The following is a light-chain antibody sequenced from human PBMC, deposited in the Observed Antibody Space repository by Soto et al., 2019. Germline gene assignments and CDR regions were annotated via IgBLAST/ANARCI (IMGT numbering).Light chain of an antibody. CDR1: QSISSW. Sequence: DIQMTQSPSTLSASIGDKVTITCRATQSISSWLAWYQHKPGEAPKLLIYDASDLETGVPLRFSGRGSETEFTLTINGLQPDDFATYYCQQYNSFPRKFGQGTKVDIK. V-gene: IGKV1-5*01. J-gene: IGKJ1*01. CDR3: QQYNSFPRK. CDR2: DAS.